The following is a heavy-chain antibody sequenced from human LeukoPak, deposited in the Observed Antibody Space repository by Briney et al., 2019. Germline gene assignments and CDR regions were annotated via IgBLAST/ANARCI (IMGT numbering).Heavy chain of an antibody. CDR1: GISIGSHY. V-gene: IGHV4-59*11. CDR3: ARDAF. CDR2: VYNSGTT. Sequence: SETLSLICNVSGISIGSHYWSWFRQSPGMGLEWIGCVYNSGTTTYHPSLTRRVSISVDPSANQYSLKMTSVTAADTAIYYCARDAFWGQRILVTVSS. J-gene: IGHJ4*02.